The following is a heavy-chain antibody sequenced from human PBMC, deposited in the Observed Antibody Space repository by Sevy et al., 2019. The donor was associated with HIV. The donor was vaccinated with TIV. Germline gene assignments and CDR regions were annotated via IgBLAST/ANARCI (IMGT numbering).Heavy chain of an antibody. CDR2: IGNEGINK. J-gene: IGHJ4*01. V-gene: IGHV3-30*02. Sequence: GGSLRLSCTASGFAFSTYGMHWVRQAPGKGLEWVAIIGNEGINKDYAEPVKGRFTISRDNSKNTLYLQMNSLRVDDTAVYYCARERRSSGIDYWGQGTLVTVS. D-gene: IGHD3-10*01. CDR3: ARERRSSGIDY. CDR1: GFAFSTYG.